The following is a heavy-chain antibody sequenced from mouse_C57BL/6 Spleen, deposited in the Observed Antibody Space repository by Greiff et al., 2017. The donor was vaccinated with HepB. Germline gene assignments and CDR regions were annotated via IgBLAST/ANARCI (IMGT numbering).Heavy chain of an antibody. CDR2: INPSTGGT. CDR3: ARTPGNIGVFDY. J-gene: IGHJ2*01. Sequence: VQLKQSGPELVKPGASVKISCKASGYSFTGYYMNWVKQSPEKSLEWIGEINPSTGGTTYNQKFKAKATLTVDKSSSTAYMQLKSLTSEDSAVYYCARTPGNIGVFDYWGQGTTLTVSS. D-gene: IGHD2-14*01. CDR1: GYSFTGYY. V-gene: IGHV1-42*01.